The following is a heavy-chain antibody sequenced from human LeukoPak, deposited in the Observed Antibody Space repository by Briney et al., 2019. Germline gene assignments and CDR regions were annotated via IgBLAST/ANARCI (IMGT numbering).Heavy chain of an antibody. CDR3: ARDYYGSGSYFTAFDI. D-gene: IGHD3-10*01. Sequence: GGSLRLSCAASGFTFSSYWMSWVRQAPGKGLEWVANIKQDGSEKYYVDSVKGRFTISRDNAKNSLYLQMNSLRAEDTAVYYCARDYYGSGSYFTAFDIWGQGTMVTVSS. CDR1: GFTFSSYW. V-gene: IGHV3-7*01. J-gene: IGHJ3*02. CDR2: IKQDGSEK.